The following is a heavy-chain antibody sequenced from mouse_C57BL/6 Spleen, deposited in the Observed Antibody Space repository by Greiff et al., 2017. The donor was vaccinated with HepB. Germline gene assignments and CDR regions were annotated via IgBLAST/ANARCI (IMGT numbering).Heavy chain of an antibody. D-gene: IGHD1-1*01. Sequence: QVQLQQPGAELVRPGTSVKLSCKASGYTFTSYWMHWVKQRPGQGLEWIGVIDPSDSYTNYNQKFKGKATLTVDTSSSTAYMQLSSLTSGDSAVYYCARGDGSSLYAMDYWGQGTSVTVSS. CDR2: IDPSDSYT. V-gene: IGHV1-59*01. CDR1: GYTFTSYW. CDR3: ARGDGSSLYAMDY. J-gene: IGHJ4*01.